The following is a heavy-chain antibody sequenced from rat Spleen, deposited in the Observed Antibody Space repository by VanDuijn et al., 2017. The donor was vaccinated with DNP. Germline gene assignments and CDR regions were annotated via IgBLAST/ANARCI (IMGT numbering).Heavy chain of an antibody. CDR2: ISYSGST. J-gene: IGHJ2*01. CDR1: GYSITSNF. Sequence: EVQLQESGSGLVKPSQSLSLTCSVTGYSITSNFWGWIRKFPGNKMEYIGHISYSGSTNYNPSLKSRISITRDTSKNHFFLQFNSVTTEDTATYYCARFRTGPDYWGQGVMVTVSS. V-gene: IGHV3-1*01. D-gene: IGHD4-2*01. CDR3: ARFRTGPDY.